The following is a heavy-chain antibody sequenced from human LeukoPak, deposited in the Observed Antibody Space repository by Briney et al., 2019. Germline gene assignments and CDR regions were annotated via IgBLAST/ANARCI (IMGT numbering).Heavy chain of an antibody. CDR1: GSIRGYY. CDR2: LYTSGST. CDR3: ARQKCTSASCLTKNAFDI. V-gene: IGHV4-4*09. Sequence: SETLSLTCTVSGSIRGYYWSWIRRPPGKGLEWIGYLYTSGSTDYNPSLESRVTISVDTSKDQFSLDLSSVTAADTAVYYCARQKCTSASCLTKNAFDIWGQGTMVTVSS. D-gene: IGHD2-2*01. J-gene: IGHJ3*02.